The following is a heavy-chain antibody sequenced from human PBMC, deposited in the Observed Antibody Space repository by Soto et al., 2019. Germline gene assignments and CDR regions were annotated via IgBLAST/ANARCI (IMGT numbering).Heavy chain of an antibody. J-gene: IGHJ4*02. D-gene: IGHD3-9*01. CDR3: ARDQDDILTGYYFDY. V-gene: IGHV1-18*01. CDR2: ISAYNGNT. Sequence: ASVKVSCKASGYTFTSYGISWVRQAPGQGLEWMGWISAYNGNTNYAQKLQGRVTMTTDTSTSTAYMELRSLRSDDTAVYYCARDQDDILTGYYFDYWGQGTLVTVSS. CDR1: GYTFTSYG.